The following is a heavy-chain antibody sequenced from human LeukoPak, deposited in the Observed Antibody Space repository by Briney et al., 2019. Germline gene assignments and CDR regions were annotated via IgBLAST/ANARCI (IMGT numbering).Heavy chain of an antibody. V-gene: IGHV1-8*03. Sequence: ASVKVSCKASGYTFTSYDINWVRQATGQGLEWMGWMNPNSGNTGYAQKFQGRVTITRNTSISTAYMELSSLRSEDTAVYYCARGRGDYVWGSYEPYFDYWGQGTLVTVSS. J-gene: IGHJ4*02. D-gene: IGHD3-16*01. CDR1: GYTFTSYD. CDR3: ARGRGDYVWGSYEPYFDY. CDR2: MNPNSGNT.